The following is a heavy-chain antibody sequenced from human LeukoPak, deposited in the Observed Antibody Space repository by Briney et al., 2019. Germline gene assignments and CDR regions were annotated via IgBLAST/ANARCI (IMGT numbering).Heavy chain of an antibody. J-gene: IGHJ5*02. CDR3: ARGRGMVRGVRGNWFDP. D-gene: IGHD3-10*01. CDR2: MNPNSGIT. V-gene: IGHV1-8*01. Sequence: ASVKVSCKASGYTFTSYDINWVRQATGQGLEWMGWMNPNSGITGYAQKFQGRVTMTRNTSISTAYMELSSLRSEDTAVYYCARGRGMVRGVRGNWFDPWGQGTLVTVSS. CDR1: GYTFTSYD.